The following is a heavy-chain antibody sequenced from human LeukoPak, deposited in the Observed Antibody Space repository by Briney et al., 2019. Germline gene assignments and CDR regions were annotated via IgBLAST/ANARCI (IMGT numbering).Heavy chain of an antibody. CDR2: ISYNGNN. CDR3: ARDPLDISRWTNAFDI. CDR1: GYTFTHYG. V-gene: IGHV3-30*03. Sequence: GGSLRLSCVISGYTFTHYGFHWVRQAPGKALEWVAYISYNGNNKYEDSVKGRFTISRDNPQSTLHLQMNGLRAEDTAVYYCARDPLDISRWTNAFDIWGQGTTVIVSS. J-gene: IGHJ3*02. D-gene: IGHD5-12*01.